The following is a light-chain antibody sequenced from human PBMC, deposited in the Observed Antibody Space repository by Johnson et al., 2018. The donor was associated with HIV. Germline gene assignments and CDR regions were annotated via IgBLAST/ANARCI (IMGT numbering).Light chain of an antibody. V-gene: IGLV1-51*02. CDR2: ENT. J-gene: IGLJ1*01. Sequence: QSVLTQPPSVSAAPGQKVTISCSGSSSNIGNNYVSWYQQLPGTAPKLLIYENTKRPSGIPDRFSGSKSGTSATLGITGLQTGDEADYYCGTWDSSLGKVFGTGTKVTVL. CDR1: SSNIGNNY. CDR3: GTWDSSLGKV.